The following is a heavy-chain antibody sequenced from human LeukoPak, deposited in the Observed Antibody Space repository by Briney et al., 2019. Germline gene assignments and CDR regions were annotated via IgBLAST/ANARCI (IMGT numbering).Heavy chain of an antibody. CDR1: GFTFSNYW. CDR3: ARDLPDSYGPEGNWYFDL. Sequence: GGSLRLSCAASGFTFSNYWMSWVRQAPGKGLEWVANIKQDGSEKYYVDSVKGRFTISRDNANNSLSLQMNSLRAEDTAVYYCARDLPDSYGPEGNWYFDLWGRGTLVTVSS. CDR2: IKQDGSEK. V-gene: IGHV3-7*01. J-gene: IGHJ2*01. D-gene: IGHD5-18*01.